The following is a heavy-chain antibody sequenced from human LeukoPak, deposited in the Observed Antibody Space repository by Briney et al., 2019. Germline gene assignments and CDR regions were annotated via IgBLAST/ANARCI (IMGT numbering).Heavy chain of an antibody. J-gene: IGHJ4*02. CDR3: SSLSMAWLDY. D-gene: IGHD6-6*01. CDR1: GFTFSSYE. CDR2: ISRSGSPI. Sequence: GVSLRLSCAASGFTFSSYEMNWVRQAPGKGREGVSYISRSGSPIYYADSVKGLFTISRDNANNPLYLQMNRLRAADTAVYYCSSLSMAWLDYWGQGTLVTVSS. V-gene: IGHV3-48*03.